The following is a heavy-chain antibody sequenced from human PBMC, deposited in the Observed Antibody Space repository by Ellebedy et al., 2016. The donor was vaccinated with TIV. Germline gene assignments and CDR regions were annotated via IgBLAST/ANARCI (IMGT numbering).Heavy chain of an antibody. J-gene: IGHJ4*02. Sequence: SETLSLXXTVSGGSISSYYWSWIRQPPGKGLEWIGYIYYSGSTNYNPSLKSRVTISVDTSKNQFSLKLSSVTAADTAVYYRARGPPYGSGSYDFDYWGQGTLVTVSS. CDR3: ARGPPYGSGSYDFDY. D-gene: IGHD3-10*01. V-gene: IGHV4-59*01. CDR1: GGSISSYY. CDR2: IYYSGST.